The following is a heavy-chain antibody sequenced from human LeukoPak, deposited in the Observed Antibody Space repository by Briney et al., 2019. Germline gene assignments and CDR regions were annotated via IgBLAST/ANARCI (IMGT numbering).Heavy chain of an antibody. CDR1: GGSISSSSYY. Sequence: PSETLSLTCTVSGGSISSSSYYWRWIRQPPGKGLEWIGSIYYSGSTYYNPSLRSRVTISVDTSKNQFSLKLSSVTAADTAVYYCAREQKVVVAAHFDYWGQGTLVTVSS. D-gene: IGHD2-15*01. CDR2: IYYSGST. J-gene: IGHJ4*02. CDR3: AREQKVVVAAHFDY. V-gene: IGHV4-39*07.